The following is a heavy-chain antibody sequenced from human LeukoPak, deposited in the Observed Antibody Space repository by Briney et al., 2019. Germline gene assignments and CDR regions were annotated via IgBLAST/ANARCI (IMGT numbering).Heavy chain of an antibody. V-gene: IGHV4-59*08. CDR3: ARHLTVTGYGNDAFDI. CDR2: IHSSGTT. D-gene: IGHD4-17*01. Sequence: SETLSLTCTVSGGSITRSYWSWVRQPPGKGLEWIGCIHSSGTTNYNPPLESRVTLSLDTSENQFSLKVSSVTAAETAVYYCARHLTVTGYGNDAFDIWGQGTMVAVSS. CDR1: GGSITRSY. J-gene: IGHJ3*02.